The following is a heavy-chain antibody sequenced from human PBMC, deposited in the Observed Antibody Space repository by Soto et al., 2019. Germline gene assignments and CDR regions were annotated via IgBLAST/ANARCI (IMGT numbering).Heavy chain of an antibody. J-gene: IGHJ4*02. V-gene: IGHV3-49*03. Sequence: GGSLRLSCTGSGFSFGYYAMIWFRQAPGKGLEWVVFITSKAYGVTTEFAPSVKGRFMISRYDSKSIAYLEMNSLKAEDTAMYYRCRVPPRRGNLVNEFDYWGQGTLVTVSS. D-gene: IGHD2-8*02. CDR2: ITSKAYGVTT. CDR1: GFSFGYYA. CDR3: CRVPPRRGNLVNEFDY.